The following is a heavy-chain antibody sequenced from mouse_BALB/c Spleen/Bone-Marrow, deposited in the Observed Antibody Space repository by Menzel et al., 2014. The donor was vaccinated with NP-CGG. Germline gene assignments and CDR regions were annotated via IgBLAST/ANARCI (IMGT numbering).Heavy chain of an antibody. Sequence: EVHLVESGGGLVQPGGSLKLSCAASGFTFSSYGMSWVRQTPDKRLELVATINSNGGSTYYPDSVKGRFTISRDNAKNALYLQMSSLKSEDTAMYYCARGYYDYDMEAGYAMDYWGQGTSVTVSS. CDR2: INSNGGST. CDR3: ARGYYDYDMEAGYAMDY. J-gene: IGHJ4*01. CDR1: GFTFSSYG. V-gene: IGHV5-6-3*01. D-gene: IGHD2-4*01.